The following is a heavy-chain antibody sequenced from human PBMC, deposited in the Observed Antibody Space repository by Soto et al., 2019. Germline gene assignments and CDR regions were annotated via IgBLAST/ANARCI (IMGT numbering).Heavy chain of an antibody. CDR1: GGSISSYY. D-gene: IGHD3-10*01. Sequence: SETLSLTCTVSGGSISSYYWSWIRQPPGKGLEWIGYIYYSGSTNYNPSLKSRVTISVDTSKNQFSLKLSSVTAADTAVYYCARRTMVRGQGETYFDYWGQGTLVTVSS. J-gene: IGHJ4*02. CDR3: ARRTMVRGQGETYFDY. V-gene: IGHV4-59*01. CDR2: IYYSGST.